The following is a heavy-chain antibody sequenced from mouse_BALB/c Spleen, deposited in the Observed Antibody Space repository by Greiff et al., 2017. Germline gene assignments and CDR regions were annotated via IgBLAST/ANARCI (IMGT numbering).Heavy chain of an antibody. CDR1: GFSLTSYG. CDR3: ARDGITTVVAPMDY. D-gene: IGHD1-1*01. V-gene: IGHV2-9*02. CDR2: IWAGGST. Sequence: QVQLKESGPGLVAPSQSLSITCTVSGFSLTSYGVHWVRQPPGKGLEWLGVIWAGGSTNYNSALMSRLSISKDNSKSQVFLKMNSLQTDDTAMYYCARDGITTVVAPMDYWGQGTSVTVSS. J-gene: IGHJ4*01.